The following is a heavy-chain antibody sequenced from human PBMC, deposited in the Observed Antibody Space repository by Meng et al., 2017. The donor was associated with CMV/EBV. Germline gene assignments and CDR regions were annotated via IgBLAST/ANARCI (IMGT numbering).Heavy chain of an antibody. CDR2: ISAYNGNT. V-gene: IGHV1-18*01. CDR3: ARDSRSVVMTHFYDAFDI. J-gene: IGHJ3*02. CDR1: GYIFTSYG. Sequence: ASVKVSCKASGYIFTSYGISWVRQAPGQGLEWMGWISAYNGNTNYAQKLQGRVTMTTDTSTSTAYMGLRSLRSDDTAVYYCARDSRSVVMTHFYDAFDIWGQGTMVTVSS. D-gene: IGHD3-22*01.